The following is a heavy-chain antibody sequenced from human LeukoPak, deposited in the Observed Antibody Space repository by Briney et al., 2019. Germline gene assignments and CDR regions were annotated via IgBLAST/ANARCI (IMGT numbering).Heavy chain of an antibody. CDR2: ISACSGYT. CDR3: GRDSNDNYPFDY. V-gene: IGHV1-18*01. CDR1: GYTFTNYF. D-gene: IGHD5-24*01. J-gene: IGHJ4*02. Sequence: GSVTDSCKGSGYTFTNYFISWVRPAPGQGLEGVGWISACSGYTNFAHKLQGRVTMTTDTSRSTDYMELRSLRSEDTAVYYCGRDSNDNYPFDYWGQGALVTVSS.